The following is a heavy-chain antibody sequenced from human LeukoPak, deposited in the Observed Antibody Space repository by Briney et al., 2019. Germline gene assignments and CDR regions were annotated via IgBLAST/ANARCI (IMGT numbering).Heavy chain of an antibody. V-gene: IGHV5-51*01. CDR3: ARGGGSSCDY. CDR2: IYPGDSDT. Sequence: GGPLRLSCAASGFTFSSYWIGWVRQMPGKGLEWVGIIYPGDSDTRYSPSFEGQVTISADKSISTAYLQWSSLKASDTAMYYCARGGGSSCDYWGQGTLVTVSS. CDR1: GFTFSSYW. D-gene: IGHD6-13*01. J-gene: IGHJ4*02.